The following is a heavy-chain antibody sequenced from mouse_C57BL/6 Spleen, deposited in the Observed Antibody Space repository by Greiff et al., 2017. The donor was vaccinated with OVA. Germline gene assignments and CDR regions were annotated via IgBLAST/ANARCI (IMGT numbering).Heavy chain of an antibody. CDR1: GYTFTSYW. D-gene: IGHD5-5*01. V-gene: IGHV1-64*01. CDR3: ASGLPRAMGY. J-gene: IGHJ4*01. Sequence: QVQLKQPGAELVKPGASVKLSCKASGYTFTSYWLHWVKQRPGQGLEWIGMIHPNSGSTNYNEKFKSKATLTVDKSTSTAYMQLSSLTSEDSAVYYCASGLPRAMGYWGQGPSVTVAS. CDR2: IHPNSGST.